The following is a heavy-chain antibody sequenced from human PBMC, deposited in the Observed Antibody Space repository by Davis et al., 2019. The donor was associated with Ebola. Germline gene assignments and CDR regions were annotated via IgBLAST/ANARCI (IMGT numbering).Heavy chain of an antibody. CDR2: IYSGGST. CDR1: GFIFSSYV. Sequence: PGGSLRLSCAASGFIFSSYVMSWVRQAPGKGLEWVSVIYSGGSTYYADSVKGRFTISRDNSKNTLYLQMNSLRAEDTAVYYCARYYDSGMDVWGKGTTVTVSS. D-gene: IGHD3-22*01. V-gene: IGHV3-53*01. CDR3: ARYYDSGMDV. J-gene: IGHJ6*04.